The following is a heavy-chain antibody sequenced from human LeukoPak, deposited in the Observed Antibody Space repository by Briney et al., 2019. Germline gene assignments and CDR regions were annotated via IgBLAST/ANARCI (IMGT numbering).Heavy chain of an antibody. V-gene: IGHV3-33*01. CDR2: IWYDGSNK. CDR3: ARRRREFDY. J-gene: IGHJ4*02. Sequence: GGSLRLSCAASGFTFSSYGMHWVRQAPGKGLEWVAVIWYDGSNKYYADSVKGRFTISRDNAKNSLYLQMTSLRAEDTAVYYCARRRREFDYWGQGTLVTVSS. CDR1: GFTFSSYG.